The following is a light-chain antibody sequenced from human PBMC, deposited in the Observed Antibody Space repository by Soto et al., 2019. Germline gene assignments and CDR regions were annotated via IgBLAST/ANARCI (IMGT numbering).Light chain of an antibody. CDR1: SGHSSYI. V-gene: IGLV4-60*02. Sequence: QLVLTQSSSASASLGSSVKLTCTLSSGHSSYIIAWHQQQPGKAPRYLMKLEGSGSYNKGSGVPDRFSGSSSGADRYLTISHLQCEDEADYYCETWDCNTPNWVFGGGTKLTVL. CDR2: LEGSGSY. J-gene: IGLJ3*02. CDR3: ETWDCNTPNWV.